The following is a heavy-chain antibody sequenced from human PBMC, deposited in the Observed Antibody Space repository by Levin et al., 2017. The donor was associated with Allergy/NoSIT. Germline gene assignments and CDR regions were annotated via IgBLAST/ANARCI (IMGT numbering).Heavy chain of an antibody. CDR3: ARVTETSGGTIP. CDR2: ISYDGSNK. CDR1: GFTFSSYA. V-gene: IGHV3-30-3*01. D-gene: IGHD2-15*01. J-gene: IGHJ5*02. Sequence: RTGGSLRLSCAASGFTFSSYAMHWVRQAPGKGLEWVAVISYDGSNKYYADSVKGRFTISRDNSKNTLYLQMNSLRAEDTAVYYCARVTETSGGTIPWGQGTLVTVSS.